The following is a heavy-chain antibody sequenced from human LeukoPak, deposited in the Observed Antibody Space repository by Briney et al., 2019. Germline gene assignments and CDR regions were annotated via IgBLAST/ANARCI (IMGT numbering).Heavy chain of an antibody. CDR2: IYYSGST. D-gene: IGHD3-22*01. J-gene: IGHJ4*02. V-gene: IGHV4-30-4*01. CDR1: GGSISSGDYY. Sequence: PSQTLSLTCTVSGGSISSGDYYWSWIRQPPGKGLEWIGSIYYSGSTYYNPSLKSRVTISVDTSKNQFSLKLSYVTAVDTAVYYCARVQYYYDSSGYKGLGYFDYWGQGTLVTVSS. CDR3: ARVQYYYDSSGYKGLGYFDY.